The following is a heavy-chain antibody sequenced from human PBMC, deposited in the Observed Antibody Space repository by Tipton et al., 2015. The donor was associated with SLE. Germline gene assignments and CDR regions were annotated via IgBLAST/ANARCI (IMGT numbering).Heavy chain of an antibody. D-gene: IGHD6-13*01. CDR1: GYTFTNYG. Sequence: QSGAEVKKPGASVTVSCKTSGYTFTNYGISWVRQAPGHGLEWMGWISAYNGVTYYTQKFQGRVTMTTDTSTSTAYMEVRSLRSDDTAVFYCARDPGGAAAGPADYWGQGTLVTVSS. CDR3: ARDPGGAAAGPADY. J-gene: IGHJ4*02. CDR2: ISAYNGVT. V-gene: IGHV1-18*01.